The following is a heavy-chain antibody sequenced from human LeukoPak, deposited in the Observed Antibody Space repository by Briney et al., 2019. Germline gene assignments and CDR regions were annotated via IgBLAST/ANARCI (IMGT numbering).Heavy chain of an antibody. V-gene: IGHV3-21*01. CDR2: ISSSSSYI. CDR1: GFTFSSYS. D-gene: IGHD4-17*01. CDR3: ARELVGDGDSIGWAYY. Sequence: PGGSLRLSCAASGFTFSSYSMNWVRQAPGKGLEWVSSISSSSSYIYYADSVKGRFTISRDNAKNSLYLQMNSLRAEDTAVYYCARELVGDGDSIGWAYYWGQGTLVTVSS. J-gene: IGHJ4*02.